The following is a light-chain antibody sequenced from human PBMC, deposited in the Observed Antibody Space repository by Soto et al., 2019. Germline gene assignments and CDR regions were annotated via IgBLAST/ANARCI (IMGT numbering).Light chain of an antibody. CDR3: MQALQTPRT. J-gene: IGKJ1*01. Sequence: DIVMTQSPLSLPVTPGEPASISCRSSQSLLHSNGYNYLDWYLQKPGQSPQLLIYLCSNRASGVPDRFSGSGSGTDFTLKISRVEAEDVGFYYCMQALQTPRTLGQGTKVEIK. CDR1: QSLLHSNGYNY. CDR2: LCS. V-gene: IGKV2-28*01.